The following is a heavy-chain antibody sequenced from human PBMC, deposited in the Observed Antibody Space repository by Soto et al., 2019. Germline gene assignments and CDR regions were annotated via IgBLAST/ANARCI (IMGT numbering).Heavy chain of an antibody. CDR3: ARPVLRGLNWFDP. CDR1: GFTFSSYA. CDR2: ISGSGGST. D-gene: IGHD3-3*01. J-gene: IGHJ5*02. Sequence: EVQLLESGGGLVQPGGSLRLSCAASGFTFSSYAMSWVRQAPGKGLEWVSAISGSGGSTYYADSVKGRFTISRDNSKNTLYLQVNSLRAEDTAVYYCARPVLRGLNWFDPWGQGTLVTVSS. V-gene: IGHV3-23*01.